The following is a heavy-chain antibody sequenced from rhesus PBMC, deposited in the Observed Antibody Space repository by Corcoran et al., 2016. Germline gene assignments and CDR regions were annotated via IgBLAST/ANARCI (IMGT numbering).Heavy chain of an antibody. CDR3: ARYFLAASSLDV. CDR1: GGSISSNY. J-gene: IGHJ5-2*02. V-gene: IGHV4-147*01. Sequence: QVQLQESGPGLVKPSETLSLTCAVPGGSISSNYWSWIRQSPGKGLEWFGYIYGGSGSTSYNPSLKSRVTISTDTSKNQFSLKLSSVTAADTAVYYCARYFLAASSLDVWGRGVLVTVSS. D-gene: IGHD4-29*01. CDR2: IYGGSGST.